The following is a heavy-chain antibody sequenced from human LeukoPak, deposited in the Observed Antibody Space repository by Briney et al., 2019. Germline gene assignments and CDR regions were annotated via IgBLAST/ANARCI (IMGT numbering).Heavy chain of an antibody. J-gene: IGHJ4*02. D-gene: IGHD2-2*01. V-gene: IGHV4-30-2*01. CDR1: GGSLNSGGSS. Sequence: PSETLSLTCAVSGGSLNSGGSSWSWIRQPPGKGLEWIGYIYHNGDTYYSPSLKSRVTISLDKPKSQFSLELSSVTAADTAVYYCASTSSMSYYAQYFFIYWGQGALVTVSS. CDR2: IYHNGDT. CDR3: ASTSSMSYYAQYFFIY.